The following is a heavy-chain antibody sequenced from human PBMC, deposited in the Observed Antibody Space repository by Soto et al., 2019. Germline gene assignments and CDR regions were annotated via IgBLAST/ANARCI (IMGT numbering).Heavy chain of an antibody. D-gene: IGHD3-22*01. V-gene: IGHV1-24*01. CDR3: ATDRRYYDSSGYNWFDP. CDR2: FDPEDGET. J-gene: IGHJ5*02. CDR1: GYTLTELS. Sequence: GASVKVSCKVSGYTLTELSMHWVRQAPGKGLEWMGGFDPEDGETIYAQKFQGRVTMTEDTPTDTAYMELSSLRSEDTAVYYCATDRRYYDSSGYNWFDPWGQGTLVTVSS.